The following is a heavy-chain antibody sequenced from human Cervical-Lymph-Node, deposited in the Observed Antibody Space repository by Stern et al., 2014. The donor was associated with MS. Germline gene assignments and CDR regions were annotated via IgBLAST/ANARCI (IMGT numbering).Heavy chain of an antibody. D-gene: IGHD2-2*01. V-gene: IGHV1-69*06. Sequence: QVQLVQSGAEVKKPGSSVKVSCKASGDIFSKSAINWVRQAPGQGLEWMGGIIPMFGTANYAQRFLGRLTIIADKSTNTAYMELSSLKSEDTAVYYCAPDLPMIVAVPDGVPEWGQGTQVTVSS. CDR1: GDIFSKSA. CDR3: APDLPMIVAVPDGVPE. CDR2: IIPMFGTA. J-gene: IGHJ4*02.